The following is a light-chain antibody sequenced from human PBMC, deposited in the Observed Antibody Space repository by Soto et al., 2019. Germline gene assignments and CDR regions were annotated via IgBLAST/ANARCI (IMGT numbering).Light chain of an antibody. Sequence: EIVMTQSPATLSVSPGEGATLSCRASQSISSKLAWYQQKPGQAPRLLIYGASTRATGVPARFSGSGSGTEFTLTVSSLESEELAVYYCQHYNDWRCTFGQGTKVEIK. CDR2: GAS. CDR1: QSISSK. V-gene: IGKV3-15*01. CDR3: QHYNDWRCT. J-gene: IGKJ1*01.